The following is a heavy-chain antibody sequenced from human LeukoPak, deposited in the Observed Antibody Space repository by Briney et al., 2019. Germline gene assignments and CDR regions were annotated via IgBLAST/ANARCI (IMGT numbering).Heavy chain of an antibody. Sequence: GGSLRLSCAASGFTFSSYSMNWVRQAPGKGLEWVSYISSSSSTIYYADSVKGRFTISRDNAKNSLYLQMNSLRAEDTAVYYCASQTTMIDGGFDYWGQGTLVTVSS. CDR1: GFTFSSYS. J-gene: IGHJ4*02. CDR2: ISSSSSTI. D-gene: IGHD3-22*01. CDR3: ASQTTMIDGGFDY. V-gene: IGHV3-48*01.